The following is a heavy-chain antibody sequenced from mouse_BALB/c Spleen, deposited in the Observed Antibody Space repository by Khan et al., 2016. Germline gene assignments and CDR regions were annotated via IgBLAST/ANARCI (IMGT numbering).Heavy chain of an antibody. V-gene: IGHV3-2*02. Sequence: VQLKESGPGLVKPSQSLSLTCTVTGYSITSDYAWNWIRQFPGNKLEWMGYISYSGSTSYNPSLKSRISLTRDTSKNQFFLQLNSVTTEDTATYYCARNGNRYERTWFAYWGQGTLVTVSA. CDR3: ARNGNRYERTWFAY. D-gene: IGHD2-14*01. CDR2: ISYSGST. CDR1: GYSITSDYA. J-gene: IGHJ3*01.